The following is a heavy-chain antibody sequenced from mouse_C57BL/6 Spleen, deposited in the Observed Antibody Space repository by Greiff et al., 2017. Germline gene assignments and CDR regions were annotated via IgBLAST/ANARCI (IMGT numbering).Heavy chain of an antibody. D-gene: IGHD1-1*01. CDR2: INPSNGGT. Sequence: QVQLQQPGTELVKPGASVKLSCKASGYTFTSYWMHWVKQRPGQGLEWIGNINPSNGGTNYNEKFKSKATLTVDKSSRTAYMQLSSLTSEDSAVYYCARRAYYYGSSYYAMDNWGQGTSVTVSS. CDR3: ARRAYYYGSSYYAMDN. CDR1: GYTFTSYW. J-gene: IGHJ4*01. V-gene: IGHV1-53*01.